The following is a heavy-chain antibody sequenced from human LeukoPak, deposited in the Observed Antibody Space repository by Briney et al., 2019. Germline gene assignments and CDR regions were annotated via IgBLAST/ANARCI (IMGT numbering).Heavy chain of an antibody. Sequence: PGGSLRLSCAASGFTFTTNAMSWVRQAPGKGLEWVPAISGRTGATYYADSVKGRFTISRDNSKSTLYLQMDSLRAEDTAVYYCAKCGNSGCHLIDYWGQGTLVTVSS. V-gene: IGHV3-23*01. CDR2: ISGRTGAT. J-gene: IGHJ4*02. CDR1: GFTFTTNA. CDR3: AKCGNSGCHLIDY. D-gene: IGHD5-12*01.